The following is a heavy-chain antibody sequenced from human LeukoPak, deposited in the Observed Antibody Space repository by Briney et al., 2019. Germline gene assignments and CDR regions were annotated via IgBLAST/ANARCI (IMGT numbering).Heavy chain of an antibody. CDR3: ARGSRVGIPAANWFDP. D-gene: IGHD2-2*01. Sequence: SETLSLTCAVSGGSISSSNWWSWVRRPPGKGLEWIGEIYHSGSTNYNPSLKSRVTISVDKSKNQFSLKLSSVTAADTAVYYCARGSRVGIPAANWFDPWGQGTLVTVSS. V-gene: IGHV4-4*02. J-gene: IGHJ5*02. CDR2: IYHSGST. CDR1: GGSISSSNW.